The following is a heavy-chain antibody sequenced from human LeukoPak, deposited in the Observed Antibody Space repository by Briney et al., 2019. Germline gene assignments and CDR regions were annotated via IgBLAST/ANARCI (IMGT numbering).Heavy chain of an antibody. CDR1: GGTFSSYT. Sequence: SVKVSCKASGGTFSSYTISWVRQAPGQGLEWMGRIIPILGIANYAQKFQGRVTITADKSTSTAYMELSSLRSEDTAVYYCASDFSSGFYPDYYFDYWGQGTLVTVSS. J-gene: IGHJ4*02. CDR3: ASDFSSGFYPDYYFDY. V-gene: IGHV1-69*02. D-gene: IGHD3-3*01. CDR2: IIPILGIA.